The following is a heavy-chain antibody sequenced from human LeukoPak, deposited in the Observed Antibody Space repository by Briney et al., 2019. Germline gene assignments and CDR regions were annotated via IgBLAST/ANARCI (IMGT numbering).Heavy chain of an antibody. J-gene: IGHJ4*02. Sequence: GESLKISCKGSGYSFTSYWIGGVRQMPGKGLEWMGIIYPGDSDTRYSPSFRGQVTVSADKSISTAYLQWSSLKASDTAMYYCARRAYCGGDCYIDYWGQGTLVTVSS. V-gene: IGHV5-51*01. CDR2: IYPGDSDT. CDR1: GYSFTSYW. D-gene: IGHD2-21*02. CDR3: ARRAYCGGDCYIDY.